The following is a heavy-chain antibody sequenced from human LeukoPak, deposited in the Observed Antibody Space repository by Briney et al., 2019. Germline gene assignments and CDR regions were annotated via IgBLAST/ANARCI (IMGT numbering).Heavy chain of an antibody. CDR3: ARPGPISGGYPWYFDY. CDR2: ISSSSSYI. Sequence: GGSLRLSCAASGFTFSSYSMNWVRQAPGKGLEWVSSISSSSSYIYYADSVKGRFTISRDNAKNSLYLQMNSLGAEDTAVYYCARPGPISGGYPWYFDYWGQGTLVTVSS. J-gene: IGHJ4*02. D-gene: IGHD3-22*01. V-gene: IGHV3-21*01. CDR1: GFTFSSYS.